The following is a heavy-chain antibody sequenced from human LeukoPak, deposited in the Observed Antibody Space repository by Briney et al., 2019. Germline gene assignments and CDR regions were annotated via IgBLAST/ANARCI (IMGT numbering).Heavy chain of an antibody. CDR2: IYYSRST. Sequence: SETLSLTCTVAGRSISIYYWSCIRQLPGKVLEWIGYIYYSRSTNYNTSLKSRVTISVDTSKNQLSLKLSSVTAADTAVYYCARDLGIYGDYAFDIWGQGTMVTVSS. CDR1: GRSISIYY. V-gene: IGHV4-59*01. J-gene: IGHJ3*02. CDR3: ARDLGIYGDYAFDI. D-gene: IGHD4-17*01.